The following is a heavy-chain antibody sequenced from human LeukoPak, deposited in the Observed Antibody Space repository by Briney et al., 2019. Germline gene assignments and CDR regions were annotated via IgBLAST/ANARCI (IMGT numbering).Heavy chain of an antibody. CDR1: GYTLMSDG. D-gene: IGHD2-21*01. CDR2: ISAYSAAT. V-gene: IGHV1-18*01. Sequence: ASVMLCCTASGYTLMSDGITWVRRAPGQGLGWMGCISAYSAATNYAQKLQGRFTMTTDTSTSTAYMDLNSLRSDDTAVYYCARYSESFDIWGQGTMVTVSS. J-gene: IGHJ3*02. CDR3: ARYSESFDI.